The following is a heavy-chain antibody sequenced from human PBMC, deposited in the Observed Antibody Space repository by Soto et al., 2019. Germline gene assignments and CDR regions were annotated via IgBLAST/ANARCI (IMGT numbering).Heavy chain of an antibody. CDR2: ITTAGDT. J-gene: IGHJ6*02. CDR3: ARELHGGSYGMDV. CDR1: RFTFSNYD. V-gene: IGHV3-13*01. Sequence: GGSLRLSCSASRFTFSNYDMHWVRQVTGKGLEWVSGITTAGDTYYPGSVKGRFTISREKAKNSLYLQMNSLSAGDTAVYYCARELHGGSYGMDVWGQGTTVTVS.